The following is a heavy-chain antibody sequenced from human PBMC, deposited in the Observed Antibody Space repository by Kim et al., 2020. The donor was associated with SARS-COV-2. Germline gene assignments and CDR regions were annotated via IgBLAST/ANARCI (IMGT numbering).Heavy chain of an antibody. CDR1: GGSISSYY. CDR2: IYYSGST. D-gene: IGHD3-10*01. V-gene: IGHV4-59*01. J-gene: IGHJ6*02. Sequence: SETLSLTCTVSGGSISSYYWSWIRQPPGKGLEWIGYIYYSGSTNYNPSLKSRVTISVDTSKNQFSLKLSSVTAADTAVYYCARTPLGDYGSGSYHYYYYGMDVWGQGTTVTVSS. CDR3: ARTPLGDYGSGSYHYYYYGMDV.